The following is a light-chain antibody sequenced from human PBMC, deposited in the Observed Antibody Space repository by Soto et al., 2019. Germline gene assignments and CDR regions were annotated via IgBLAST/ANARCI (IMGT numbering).Light chain of an antibody. J-gene: IGLJ2*01. CDR1: SSNVGGYNY. V-gene: IGLV2-14*01. Sequence: QSALTQPPSVSGSPGQSITISCTGTSSNVGGYNYVSWYQQHPGKAPKLMIYEVSNRPSGVSNRFSGSKSGNTASLTISGLPAEDEDDYYCCSYTSSSTVVFGGGTKLTVL. CDR3: CSYTSSSTVV. CDR2: EVS.